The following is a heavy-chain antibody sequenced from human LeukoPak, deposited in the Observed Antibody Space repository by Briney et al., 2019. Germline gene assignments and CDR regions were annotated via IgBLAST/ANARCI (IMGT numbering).Heavy chain of an antibody. CDR2: IRYDGSNK. CDR3: ARISGSYYEGAFDI. D-gene: IGHD1-26*01. CDR1: GFTFSSYG. Sequence: GGSLRLSCAASGFTFSSYGMHWVRQAPGKGLEWVAFIRYDGSNKYYADSVKGRFTISRDNAKNSLYLQMNSLRAEDTAVYYCARISGSYYEGAFDIWGQGTMVTVSS. J-gene: IGHJ3*02. V-gene: IGHV3-30*02.